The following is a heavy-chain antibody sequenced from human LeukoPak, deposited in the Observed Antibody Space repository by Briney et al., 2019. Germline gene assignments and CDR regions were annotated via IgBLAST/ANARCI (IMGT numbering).Heavy chain of an antibody. CDR2: IYHSGST. Sequence: TSETLSLTCTVSGYSISSGYYWGWIRQPPGKGLEWIGSIYHSGSTYYNPSLKSRVTISVDTSKNQFSLKLSSVTAADTAVYYCARDPEPNYDLGGFDYWGQGALVTVTP. V-gene: IGHV4-38-2*02. CDR3: ARDPEPNYDLGGFDY. CDR1: GYSISSGYY. D-gene: IGHD3-22*01. J-gene: IGHJ4*02.